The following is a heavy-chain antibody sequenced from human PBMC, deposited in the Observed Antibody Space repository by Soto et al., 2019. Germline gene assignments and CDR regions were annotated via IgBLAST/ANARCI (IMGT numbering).Heavy chain of an antibody. D-gene: IGHD3-22*01. Sequence: SETLSLTCAVYGGSFSGYYWSWIRQPPGKGLEWIGEINHSGSTNYNPSLKSRVTISVDTSKNQFSLKLSSVTAADTAVYYCAREESGYYDSSGYYSPYYFDYWGRGTLVPVSS. CDR2: INHSGST. J-gene: IGHJ4*02. V-gene: IGHV4-34*01. CDR3: AREESGYYDSSGYYSPYYFDY. CDR1: GGSFSGYY.